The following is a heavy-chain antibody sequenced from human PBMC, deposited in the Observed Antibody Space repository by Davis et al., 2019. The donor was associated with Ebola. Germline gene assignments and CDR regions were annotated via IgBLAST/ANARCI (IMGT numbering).Heavy chain of an antibody. CDR3: ARGGYFDY. V-gene: IGHV4-4*02. D-gene: IGHD5-12*01. Sequence: SETLSLTCAVSGGSISSNYWWTWVRQPPGKGLEWIGEINHSGSTNYNPSLKSRVTISVDTSKNQFSLKLSSVTAADTAVYYCARGGYFDYWGQGTLVTVSS. CDR2: INHSGST. J-gene: IGHJ4*02. CDR1: GGSISSNYW.